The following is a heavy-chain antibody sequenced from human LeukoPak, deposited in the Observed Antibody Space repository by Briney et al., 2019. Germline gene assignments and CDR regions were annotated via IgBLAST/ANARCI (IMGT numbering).Heavy chain of an antibody. V-gene: IGHV4-39*07. D-gene: IGHD3-22*01. J-gene: IGHJ4*02. CDR1: RVSISSSNYY. CDR3: ASCNCDERGPYYYAFDY. CDR2: IYYSGST. Sequence: SETLSLTCTVSRVSISSSNYYWGWIRQPPGKGLEWIGSIYYSGSTYYNLSLKSRLTISVDTSKNQFSLKLRSVTAADTAVYYCASCNCDERGPYYYAFDYWGQGTLVTVSS.